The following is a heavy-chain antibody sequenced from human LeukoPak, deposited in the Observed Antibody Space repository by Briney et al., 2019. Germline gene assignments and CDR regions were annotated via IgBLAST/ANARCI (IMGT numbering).Heavy chain of an antibody. CDR3: ARARRDSGFYKVDY. D-gene: IGHD3-3*01. CDR2: INHSGSA. J-gene: IGHJ4*02. V-gene: IGHV4-34*01. CDR1: GGSLSGSY. Sequence: SETLSLTCAVYGGSLSGSYWSWIRQPPGEGLEWIGEINHSGSANYNPSLKSRVTLSIDKSKNQFSLNLNSVTAADTAVYYCARARRDSGFYKVDYWGQGTLVTVSS.